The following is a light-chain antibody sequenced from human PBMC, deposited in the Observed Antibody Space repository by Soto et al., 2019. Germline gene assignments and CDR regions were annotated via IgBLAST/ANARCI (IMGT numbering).Light chain of an antibody. V-gene: IGKV1-9*01. CDR1: QGIKSF. CDR2: AAS. J-gene: IGKJ4*01. CDR3: QQLERYPST. Sequence: IQLTQSPSSLSASVGDRVTITCRASQGIKSFLAWYQQKPGKAPKLLIYAASTLQSGVPSRFSGSGSGTDFTLTINSLQPEDFATYYCQQLERYPSTFGGGTKVEIK.